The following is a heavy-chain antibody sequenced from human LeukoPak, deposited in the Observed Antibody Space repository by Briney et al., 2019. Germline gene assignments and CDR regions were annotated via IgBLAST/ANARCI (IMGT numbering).Heavy chain of an antibody. CDR2: ISGSGDST. D-gene: IGHD1-26*01. CDR1: GFVFSNLA. Sequence: PGGSLRLSCVGSGFVFSNLAMSWVRQAPGKGLEWVSSISGSGDSTFYADSVKGRFTISRDNAKNSLYLQMSSLRADDTAVYYCVRDRWEPENWFDSWGQGTLVTVSS. J-gene: IGHJ5*01. V-gene: IGHV3-23*01. CDR3: VRDRWEPENWFDS.